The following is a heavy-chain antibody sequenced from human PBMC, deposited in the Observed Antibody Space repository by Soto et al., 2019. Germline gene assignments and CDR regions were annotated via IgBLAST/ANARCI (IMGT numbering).Heavy chain of an antibody. CDR3: ARVWGSYRAPSGGAGFDP. CDR1: GYTFTSNS. Sequence: QVQLVQSGAELKKPGASVKVSCAASGYTFTSNSIPWVRQAPGQGLEWMGGISAYNGETSYAEKFQGRLTMTTDTSTSTAYMELRSLRSDDTAVYYCARVWGSYRAPSGGAGFDPWGQGTLVTVSS. V-gene: IGHV1-18*04. D-gene: IGHD3-16*02. J-gene: IGHJ5*02. CDR2: ISAYNGET.